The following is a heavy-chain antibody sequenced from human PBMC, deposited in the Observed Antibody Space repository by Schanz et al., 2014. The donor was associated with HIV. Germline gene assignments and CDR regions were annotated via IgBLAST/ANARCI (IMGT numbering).Heavy chain of an antibody. D-gene: IGHD2-15*01. CDR3: AKFGRLLGNFDD. J-gene: IGHJ4*02. CDR2: ISSDGSGK. CDR1: GFTFDSYG. Sequence: QVQLVESGGGVVQPGRSLRLSCAASGFTFDSYGIHWVRQAPGKGLEWVAVISSDGSGKFYVDSVKGRFTISRDNSKNTLYLQMNSLRVEDTAVYYCAKFGRLLGNFDDWGQGTLVTVSS. V-gene: IGHV3-30*18.